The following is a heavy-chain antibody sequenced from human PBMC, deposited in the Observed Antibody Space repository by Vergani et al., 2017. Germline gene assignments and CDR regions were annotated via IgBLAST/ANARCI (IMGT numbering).Heavy chain of an antibody. J-gene: IGHJ4*02. CDR1: GFTFSSYS. CDR3: MRGSGAAAADY. CDR2: INSSSSYI. Sequence: EVQLVESGGGLVKPGGFLRLSCAASGFTFSSYSMNWVRQAPGKGLELVSSINSSSSYIYYADSVKGRFTISRDNAKNSLYLQMNSLRAEDTAVYYCMRGSGAAAADYWGQGTLVTVSS. V-gene: IGHV3-21*01. D-gene: IGHD6-13*01.